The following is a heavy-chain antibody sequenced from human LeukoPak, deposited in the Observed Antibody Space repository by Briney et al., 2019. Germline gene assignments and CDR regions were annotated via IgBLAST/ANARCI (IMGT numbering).Heavy chain of an antibody. V-gene: IGHV5-51*01. CDR2: IYPGDSDT. J-gene: IGHJ3*02. CDR1: GYSFTSYW. CDR3: ARLKRADYGDYRKAFDI. Sequence: GESLKISCKASGYSFTSYWIGWVRQMPGKGLEWMGIIYPGDSDTRYSPSFQGQVTISADKSINTAYLQWSSLKASDTAMYYCARLKRADYGDYRKAFDIWGQGTMVTVSS. D-gene: IGHD4-17*01.